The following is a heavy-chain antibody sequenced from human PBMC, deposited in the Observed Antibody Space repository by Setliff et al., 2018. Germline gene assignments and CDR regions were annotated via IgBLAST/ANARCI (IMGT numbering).Heavy chain of an antibody. CDR1: GYTFTIYG. CDR2: ISGFNSYT. V-gene: IGHV1-18*01. Sequence: ASVKVSCKASGYTFTIYGINWVRQAPGQGLEWMGWISGFNSYTQYSQKFKGRVTMSTDTSTSTAYMELRSLRSDDTAVYYCLRDRPYSNSPEDAFDVWGQGTTVTVSS. J-gene: IGHJ3*01. D-gene: IGHD6-6*01. CDR3: LRDRPYSNSPEDAFDV.